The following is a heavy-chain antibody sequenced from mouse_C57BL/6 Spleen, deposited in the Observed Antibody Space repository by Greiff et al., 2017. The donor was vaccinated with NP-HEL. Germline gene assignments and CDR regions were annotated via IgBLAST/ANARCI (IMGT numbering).Heavy chain of an antibody. J-gene: IGHJ1*03. CDR1: GYAFSSYW. CDR2: IYPGDGDT. CDR3: ARPGGSSGYFDV. Sequence: VQVVESGAELVKPGASVKISCKASGYAFSSYWMNWVKQRPGKGLEWIGQIYPGDGDTNYNGKFKGKATLTADKSSSTAYMQLSSLTSEDSAVYFCARPGGSSGYFDVWGTGTTVTVSS. V-gene: IGHV1-80*01. D-gene: IGHD1-1*01.